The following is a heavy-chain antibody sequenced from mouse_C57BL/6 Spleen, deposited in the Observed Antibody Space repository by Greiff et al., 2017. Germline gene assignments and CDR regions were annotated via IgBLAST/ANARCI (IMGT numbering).Heavy chain of an antibody. CDR2: INPSNGGT. Sequence: QVQLQQPGTELVKPGASVKLSCKASGYTFTSYWMHWVKQRPGQGLEWIGNINPSNGGTNYNEKFKSKATLTVDKSSNTAYMQLSSLTSEDSAVYYCARGGFITTVGYYFDDWGQGTTLTVSS. V-gene: IGHV1-53*01. D-gene: IGHD1-1*01. CDR1: GYTFTSYW. J-gene: IGHJ2*01. CDR3: ARGGFITTVGYYFDD.